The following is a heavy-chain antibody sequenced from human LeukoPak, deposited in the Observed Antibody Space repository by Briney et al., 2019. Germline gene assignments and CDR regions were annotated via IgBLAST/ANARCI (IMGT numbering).Heavy chain of an antibody. D-gene: IGHD3-3*01. V-gene: IGHV4-38-2*02. CDR2: IYHSGST. J-gene: IGHJ5*02. CDR1: GYSISSGYY. Sequence: SETLSLTCTVSGYSISSGYYWGWIRPPPGNGLEWIGSIYHSGSTFYNPSLKSRVTISVDTPKNQFSLKLSSVTAADTAVYYCARDLPYDFWSGYRLNWFDPWGQGTLVTVSS. CDR3: ARDLPYDFWSGYRLNWFDP.